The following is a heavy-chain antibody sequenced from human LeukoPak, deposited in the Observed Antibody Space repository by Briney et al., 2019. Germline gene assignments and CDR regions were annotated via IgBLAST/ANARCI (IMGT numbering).Heavy chain of an antibody. Sequence: PSETLSLTCAVSGYSISSGYYWGWIRQPPGKGLEWIGSIYHSGSTYYNPSLKSRVTISVDTSKNQFSLKLSSVTAADTAVYYCARGLVATITWPKPHYFDYWGQGTLVTVSS. CDR1: GYSISSGYY. V-gene: IGHV4-38-2*01. D-gene: IGHD5-12*01. J-gene: IGHJ4*02. CDR2: IYHSGST. CDR3: ARGLVATITWPKPHYFDY.